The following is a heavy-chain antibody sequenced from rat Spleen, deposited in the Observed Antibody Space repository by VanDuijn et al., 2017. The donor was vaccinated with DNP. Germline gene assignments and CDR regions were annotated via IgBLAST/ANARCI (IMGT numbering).Heavy chain of an antibody. CDR3: ARGNYPGINTFDY. Sequence: EVQLQESGPGLVKPSQSLSLTCSVTGYSITSNYWGWIRKFPGNKMEWIGHISYSGSTGYNPSLKSRISITRDTSKNQFFLQFNSVTTEDTATYYCARGNYPGINTFDYWGQGVMVTVSS. D-gene: IGHD1-4*01. CDR1: GYSITSNY. V-gene: IGHV3-1*01. CDR2: ISYSGST. J-gene: IGHJ2*01.